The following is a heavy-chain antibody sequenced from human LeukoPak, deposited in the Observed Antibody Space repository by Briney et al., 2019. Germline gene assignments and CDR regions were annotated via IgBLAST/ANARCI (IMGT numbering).Heavy chain of an antibody. D-gene: IGHD2-2*01. CDR1: GGSFSGYY. J-gene: IGHJ6*02. CDR3: ARIYCSSTSCRNYGMDV. CDR2: INHSGST. V-gene: IGHV4-34*01. Sequence: RSSETLSLTCAVYGGSFSGYYWSWIRQPPGKGLEWIGEINHSGSTNYNPSLKSRVTISVDTSKNQFSLKLSSVTAADTAVYYCARIYCSSTSCRNYGMDVWGQGTTVTVSS.